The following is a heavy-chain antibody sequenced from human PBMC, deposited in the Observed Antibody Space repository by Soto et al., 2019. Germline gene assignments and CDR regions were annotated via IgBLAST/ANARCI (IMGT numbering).Heavy chain of an antibody. D-gene: IGHD4-4*01. Sequence: TGGSLRLSSAASGFTFSSYAMSWVRRAPGKGLEWVSAISGSGGSTYYADSVKGRFTISRDNSKNTLYLQMNSLRAEDTAVYYCAKAILHHYYYYYMDVWGKGTTVTVSS. J-gene: IGHJ6*03. V-gene: IGHV3-23*01. CDR3: AKAILHHYYYYYMDV. CDR1: GFTFSSYA. CDR2: ISGSGGST.